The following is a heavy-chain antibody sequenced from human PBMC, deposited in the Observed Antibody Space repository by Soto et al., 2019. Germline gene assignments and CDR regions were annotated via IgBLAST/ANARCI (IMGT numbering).Heavy chain of an antibody. V-gene: IGHV3-23*01. J-gene: IGHJ4*02. CDR2: LSGSGYST. CDR3: EKVGYGDYVRSSHYY. CDR1: GFSFSSYA. D-gene: IGHD4-17*01. Sequence: GGSLRLSCAASGFSFSSYAISWVRQAPGKGLEWVSGLSGSGYSTYYADSVKGRFTISRDNSKNTVYLQMNSLRVEDTAVYYCEKVGYGDYVRSSHYYWGQGTLVTVSS.